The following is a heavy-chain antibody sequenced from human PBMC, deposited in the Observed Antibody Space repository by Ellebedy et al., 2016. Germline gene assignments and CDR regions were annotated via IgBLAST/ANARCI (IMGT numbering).Heavy chain of an antibody. D-gene: IGHD6-19*01. CDR1: GYTFTSYD. J-gene: IGHJ6*02. V-gene: IGHV1-8*01. CDR2: MNPNSGNT. Sequence: ASVKVSCKASGYTFTSYDINWVRQATGQGLEWMGWMNPNSGNTGYAQKFQGRVTMTRNTSISTAYMELGSLRSEDTAVYYSARERDSSGWYWNYYYYSMDVWGQGTTVTVSS. CDR3: ARERDSSGWYWNYYYYSMDV.